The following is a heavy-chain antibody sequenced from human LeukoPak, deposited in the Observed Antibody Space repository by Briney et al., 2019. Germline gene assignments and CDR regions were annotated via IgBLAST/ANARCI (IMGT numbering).Heavy chain of an antibody. Sequence: GASWTFSCKASGYTFTSCDINWVRQATGQGLEWMGWMNPNSGNTGYGQSFQGRITVTRDISIGTAYMELSNLTSEDTAIYYCTRGSSGRRDNWGQGTLVT. CDR3: TRGSSGRRDN. V-gene: IGHV1-8*01. CDR2: MNPNSGNT. J-gene: IGHJ4*02. CDR1: GYTFTSCD. D-gene: IGHD6-25*01.